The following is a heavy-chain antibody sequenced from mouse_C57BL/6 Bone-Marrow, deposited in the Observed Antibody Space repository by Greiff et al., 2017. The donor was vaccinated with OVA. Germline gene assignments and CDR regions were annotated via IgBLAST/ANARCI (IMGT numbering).Heavy chain of an antibody. CDR3: TDYYGSSYGWYFDV. V-gene: IGHV1-15*01. D-gene: IGHD1-1*01. J-gene: IGHJ1*03. CDR2: IDPETGGT. Sequence: QVQLQQSGAELVRPGASVTLSCKASGYTFTDYEMHWVKQTPVHGLGWIGAIDPETGGTAYNQKFKGKAILTADKSSSTAYMELRSLTSEDSAVYYCTDYYGSSYGWYFDVWGTGTTVTVSS. CDR1: GYTFTDYE.